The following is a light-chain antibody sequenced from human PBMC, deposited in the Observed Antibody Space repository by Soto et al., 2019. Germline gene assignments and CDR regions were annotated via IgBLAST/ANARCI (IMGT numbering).Light chain of an antibody. V-gene: IGKV1-5*03. CDR1: QRMSAR. J-gene: IGKJ1*01. CDR3: QQYNAYGSWT. CDR2: KAS. Sequence: DIQMTQSPSTLSASVGDRVTITCLASQRMSARLAWYQQKPGKAPKLLIYKASTLESGVPSRFSGSGSGTEFTLPISGLQPDDFATYYCQQYNAYGSWTFGQGTKVEIK.